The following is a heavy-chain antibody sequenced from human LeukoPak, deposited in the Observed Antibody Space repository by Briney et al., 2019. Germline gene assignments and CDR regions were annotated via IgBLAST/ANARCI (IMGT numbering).Heavy chain of an antibody. D-gene: IGHD3-22*01. CDR2: INHSGST. V-gene: IGHV4-34*01. CDR3: ARTHSSGYSFFDS. CDR1: GGSFSGYY. J-gene: IGHJ4*02. Sequence: SETLSLTCAVYGGSFSGYYWSWIRQPPGKGLEWIGAINHSGSTNYNPSLKSRVTISLDTSKNLFSLKLSSVTAADTAVYYCARTHSSGYSFFDSWGQGTLVTVSS.